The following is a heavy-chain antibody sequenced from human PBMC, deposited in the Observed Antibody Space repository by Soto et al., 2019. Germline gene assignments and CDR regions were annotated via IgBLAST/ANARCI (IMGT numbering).Heavy chain of an antibody. D-gene: IGHD3-3*01. CDR2: IFYNGST. J-gene: IGHJ6*03. V-gene: IGHV4-59*01. Sequence: SSETLSLTCTVSGGSISHYHWNWIRQAPGKGMEWIGYIFYNGSTHYNPSLTSRVTISVDMSKNRLSLTLTSVTAADTAVYYCARDVSDFWSGHKYYMDGWGKGTTVTVSS. CDR1: GGSISHYH. CDR3: ARDVSDFWSGHKYYMDG.